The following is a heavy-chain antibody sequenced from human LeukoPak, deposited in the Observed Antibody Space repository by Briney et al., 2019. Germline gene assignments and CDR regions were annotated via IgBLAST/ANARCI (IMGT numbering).Heavy chain of an antibody. Sequence: ASVKVSCKASGYTFNSYYMHWVRQAPGQGLEWMGWINPNSGGTKYAQKFQGRVTMTRDTSISTAYMELSRLISDDTAVYYCARGGYSSSPGDYWGQGTLVTVSS. CDR2: INPNSGGT. CDR3: ARGGYSSSPGDY. J-gene: IGHJ4*02. D-gene: IGHD6-13*01. CDR1: GYTFNSYY. V-gene: IGHV1-2*02.